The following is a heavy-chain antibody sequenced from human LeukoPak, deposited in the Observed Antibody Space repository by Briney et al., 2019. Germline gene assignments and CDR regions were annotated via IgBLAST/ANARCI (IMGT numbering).Heavy chain of an antibody. J-gene: IGHJ4*02. D-gene: IGHD3-22*01. V-gene: IGHV1-2*02. CDR1: GYTFIDFY. Sequence: ASVKVSCKASGYTFIDFYVHWVRQAPGQGLEWMGWINANTGGTNYAEKFQGRVTMTRDTSISAAYMELSSLRSDDTAVYFCLRGRYYDKRPDYWGQGTLVTVSS. CDR3: LRGRYYDKRPDY. CDR2: INANTGGT.